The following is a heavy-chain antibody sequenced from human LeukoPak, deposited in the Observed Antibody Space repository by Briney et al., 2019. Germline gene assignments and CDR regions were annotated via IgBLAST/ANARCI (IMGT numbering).Heavy chain of an antibody. J-gene: IGHJ4*02. Sequence: PSETLSLTCAVYGGSFSGYYWSWLRQPPGKGLEWFGEINHSGSTNYNPSLKSRVTISVDTSKNQFSLKLSSVTAADTAVYYCARLIYCTNGVCDGDYWGQGTLVTVSS. CDR3: ARLIYCTNGVCDGDY. V-gene: IGHV4-34*01. CDR1: GGSFSGYY. CDR2: INHSGST. D-gene: IGHD2-8*01.